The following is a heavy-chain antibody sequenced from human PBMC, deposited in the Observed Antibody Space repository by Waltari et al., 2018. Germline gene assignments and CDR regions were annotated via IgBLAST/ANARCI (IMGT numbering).Heavy chain of an antibody. CDR3: ARTHYDILTGYYTPDAFDI. D-gene: IGHD3-9*01. Sequence: QVQLVQSGAEVKKPGSSVKVSCKASGGTFSSYAISWVRQAPGQGLEWMGGSIPSFGTANYAQKFQGRVTITADESTSTAYMELSSLRSEDTAVYYCARTHYDILTGYYTPDAFDIWGQGTMVTVSS. CDR1: GGTFSSYA. J-gene: IGHJ3*02. CDR2: SIPSFGTA. V-gene: IGHV1-69*13.